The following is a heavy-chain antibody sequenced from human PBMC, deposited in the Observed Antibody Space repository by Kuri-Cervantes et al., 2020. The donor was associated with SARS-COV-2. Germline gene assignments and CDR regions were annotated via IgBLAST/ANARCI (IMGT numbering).Heavy chain of an antibody. CDR3: ARQKFHYYDSSGYQGATDY. V-gene: IGHV5-51*01. D-gene: IGHD3-22*01. CDR1: GYSFTSYW. CDR2: IYPGDSDT. J-gene: IGHJ4*02. Sequence: GESLKISCKGSGYSFTSYWTGWVRQMPGKGLEWMGIIYPGDSDTRYSPSFQGQVTISADKSISTAYLQWSSLKASDTAMYYCARQKFHYYDSSGYQGATDYWGQGTLVTVSS.